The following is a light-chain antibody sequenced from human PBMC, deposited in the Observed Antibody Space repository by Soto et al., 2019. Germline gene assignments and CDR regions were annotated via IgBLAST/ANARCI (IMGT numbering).Light chain of an antibody. CDR1: SSDVGGYEY. CDR2: DVS. CDR3: SSYTSSTSYV. V-gene: IGLV2-14*01. Sequence: QSALTQPASVSGSPGQSITISCTGTSSDVGGYEYVSWYQQHPGRAPKLMIYDVSNRPSGVSNRFSGSKSGNTASLTISGLQAEDEAAYYCSSYTSSTSYVFGTGTKLTVL. J-gene: IGLJ1*01.